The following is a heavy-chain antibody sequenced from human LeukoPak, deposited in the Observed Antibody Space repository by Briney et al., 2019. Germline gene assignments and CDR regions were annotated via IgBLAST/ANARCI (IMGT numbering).Heavy chain of an antibody. Sequence: GGSLRLSCAASGFIFSGFGIHWVRQAPGEGLEWVTLILFDGSNKYYADSVKGRFTISRDNSKNTVYLQMDSLRVEDTAVYYCARDQSGGYSGLDARDWGQGTLVTVSS. CDR2: ILFDGSNK. V-gene: IGHV3-30*02. CDR1: GFIFSGFG. D-gene: IGHD5-12*01. J-gene: IGHJ4*02. CDR3: ARDQSGGYSGLDARD.